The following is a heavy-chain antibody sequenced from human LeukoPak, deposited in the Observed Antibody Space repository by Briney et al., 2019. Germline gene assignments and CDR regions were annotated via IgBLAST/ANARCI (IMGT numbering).Heavy chain of an antibody. J-gene: IGHJ5*02. Sequence: PSETLSLTCAVSGGSISSSNWWSWVRQPPGKGLEWIGEIYHSGSTNYNPSLKSRVTISVDKSKNQFSLKLSSVTAADTAVYYCARELILFLYDSSGFNNWFDPWGQGTLVTVSS. CDR1: GGSISSSNW. V-gene: IGHV4-4*02. D-gene: IGHD3-22*01. CDR2: IYHSGST. CDR3: ARELILFLYDSSGFNNWFDP.